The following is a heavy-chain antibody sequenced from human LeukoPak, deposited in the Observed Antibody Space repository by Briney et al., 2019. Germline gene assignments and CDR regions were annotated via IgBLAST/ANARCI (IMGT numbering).Heavy chain of an antibody. Sequence: GASVKVSCKASGGTFSSYAISWVRQAPGQGLEWMGGIIPIFDTANYAQKFQGRVTITTDESTSTAYMELSSLRSEDTAVYYCARYYDSSGYHRLIYYYYMDVWGKGTTVTVSS. CDR2: IIPIFDTA. CDR1: GGTFSSYA. V-gene: IGHV1-69*05. CDR3: ARYYDSSGYHRLIYYYYMDV. J-gene: IGHJ6*03. D-gene: IGHD3-22*01.